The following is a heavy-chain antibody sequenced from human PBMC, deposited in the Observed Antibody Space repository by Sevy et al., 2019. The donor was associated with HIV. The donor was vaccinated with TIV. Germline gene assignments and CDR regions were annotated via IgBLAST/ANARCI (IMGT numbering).Heavy chain of an antibody. V-gene: IGHV3-43*01. CDR1: GFALDGYT. D-gene: IGHD3-10*02. Sequence: GGSLRLSCLASGFALDGYTMHWVRQAPGKSLEWVSLISWDGHSTYYADSVKGRFTISRDNSKNSVFLQMDSLSTEDTAFYYCARDFMGPTTFGTQFDYWGQGTLVTVSS. CDR2: ISWDGHST. J-gene: IGHJ4*02. CDR3: ARDFMGPTTFGTQFDY.